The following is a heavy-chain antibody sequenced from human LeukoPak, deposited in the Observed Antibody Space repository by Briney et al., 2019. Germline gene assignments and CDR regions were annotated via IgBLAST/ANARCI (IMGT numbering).Heavy chain of an antibody. V-gene: IGHV1-2*02. Sequence: ASVKVSCKASEYTFAGYYMHWVRQAPGQGLEWMGWINPNSGGTNYAQKFQGRVTMTRDTSISTAYMELSRLRSDDTAVYYCARAPRYRAAAGAMDWFDPWGQGTLVTVSS. CDR1: EYTFAGYY. J-gene: IGHJ5*02. CDR2: INPNSGGT. CDR3: ARAPRYRAAAGAMDWFDP. D-gene: IGHD6-13*01.